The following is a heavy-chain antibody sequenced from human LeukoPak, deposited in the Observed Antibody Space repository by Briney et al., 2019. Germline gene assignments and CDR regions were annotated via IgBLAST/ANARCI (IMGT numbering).Heavy chain of an antibody. Sequence: SETLSLTCAVSGYSFSSGYYWGWIRQPPGKGLEWTGSIYHSGSTHYNPSLKSRVTISVDTSKNQLSLKLNSVTAAGTAVYYCARNGTNNYFDYWGQGTLVTVSS. D-gene: IGHD2-2*01. CDR1: GYSFSSGYY. CDR3: ARNGTNNYFDY. CDR2: IYHSGST. V-gene: IGHV4-38-2*01. J-gene: IGHJ4*02.